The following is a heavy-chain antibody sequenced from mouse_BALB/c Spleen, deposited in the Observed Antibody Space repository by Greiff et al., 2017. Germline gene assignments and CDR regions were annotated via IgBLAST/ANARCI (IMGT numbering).Heavy chain of an antibody. CDR2: IWGDGST. V-gene: IGHV2-6-7*01. D-gene: IGHD2-14*01. CDR1: GFSLTGYG. Sequence: QVQLKESGPGLVAPSQSLSITCTVSGFSLTGYGVNWVRQPPGKGLEWLGMIWGDGSTDYNSALKSRLSISKDNSKSQVFLKMNSLQTDDTARYYCARDLGVRGGHYFDYWGQGTTLTVSS. CDR3: ARDLGVRGGHYFDY. J-gene: IGHJ2*01.